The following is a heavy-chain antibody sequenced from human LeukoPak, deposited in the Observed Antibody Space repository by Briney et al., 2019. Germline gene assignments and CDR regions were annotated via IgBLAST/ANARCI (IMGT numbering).Heavy chain of an antibody. V-gene: IGHV3-30*04. Sequence: GGSLRLSCAASGFTFSSYAMHWVRQAPGKGLEWVAVISYDGSNKYYADSVKGRFTISRDNSKNTLYLQMNSLRSEDTAVYYCARDRARGYSYGALDYYYGMDVWGQGTTVTVSS. CDR3: ARDRARGYSYGALDYYYGMDV. D-gene: IGHD5-18*01. CDR1: GFTFSSYA. J-gene: IGHJ6*02. CDR2: ISYDGSNK.